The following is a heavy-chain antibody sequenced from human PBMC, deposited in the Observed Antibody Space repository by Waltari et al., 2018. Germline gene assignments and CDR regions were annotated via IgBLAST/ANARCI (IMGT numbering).Heavy chain of an antibody. CDR2: INPSGGST. D-gene: IGHD2-21*01. CDR3: ALDTGALWMDV. Sequence: QVQLVQSGAEVKKPGASVKISCKTSEYTFTSSYIHWVRQGPGQGLEWMGIINPSGGSTIYAQKFQGRVTMTRDTSTSTVYMELSSLRSDDTAVYYCALDTGALWMDVWGQGTTVTVSS. CDR1: EYTFTSSY. V-gene: IGHV1-46*01. J-gene: IGHJ6*02.